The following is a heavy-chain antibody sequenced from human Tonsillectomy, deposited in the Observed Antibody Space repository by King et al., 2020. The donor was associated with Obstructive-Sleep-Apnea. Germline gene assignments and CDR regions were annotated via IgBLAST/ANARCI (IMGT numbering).Heavy chain of an antibody. CDR3: ASVRVAVAGGFDY. D-gene: IGHD6-19*01. Sequence: VQLQQWGAGLLKPSETLSLTCAVYGGSFSGYYWSWIRQPTGKGLEWIGEINHSGSTNYNPSLKSRVTISVDTSKNQFSLKLSSVTAADTAVYYCASVRVAVAGGFDYWGQGTLVTVSS. V-gene: IGHV4-34*01. J-gene: IGHJ4*02. CDR1: GGSFSGYY. CDR2: INHSGST.